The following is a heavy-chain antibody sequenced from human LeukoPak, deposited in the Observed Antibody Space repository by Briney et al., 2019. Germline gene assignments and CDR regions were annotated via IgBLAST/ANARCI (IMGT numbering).Heavy chain of an antibody. CDR1: GGAISSYY. J-gene: IGHJ6*03. CDR3: TRGSIAYYYMDV. D-gene: IGHD3-22*01. CDR2: IYYSGST. Sequence: SETLSLTCIVSGGAISSYYWNWIRQPPGKGLEWIGYIYYSGSTNYNPSLKSRVTISVDTSKNQFSLKLSSVTAADTAVYYCTRGSIAYYYMDVWGKGTTVTISS. V-gene: IGHV4-59*01.